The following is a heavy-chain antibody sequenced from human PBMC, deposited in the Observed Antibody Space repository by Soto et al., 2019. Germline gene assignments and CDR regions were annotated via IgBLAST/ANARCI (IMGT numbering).Heavy chain of an antibody. CDR3: ARGKAAAAADY. D-gene: IGHD6-13*01. Sequence: GGSLRLSCAASGFTFSSYAMSWVRQAPGKGLEWVSVIYSGGSTYYADSVKGRFTISRDNSKNTLYLQMNSLRAEDTAVYYCARGKAAAAADYWGQGPLVTVSS. CDR2: IYSGGST. V-gene: IGHV3-66*01. J-gene: IGHJ4*02. CDR1: GFTFSSYA.